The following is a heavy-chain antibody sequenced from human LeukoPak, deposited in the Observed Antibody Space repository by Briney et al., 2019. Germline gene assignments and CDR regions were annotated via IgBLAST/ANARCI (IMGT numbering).Heavy chain of an antibody. V-gene: IGHV3-7*01. CDR3: ARERPRAVYYYGSGSYNTLDY. CDR1: GFTFSSYW. Sequence: GGSLRLSCAASGFTFSSYWMSWVRQAPGKGLEWVANIKQDGSEKYYVDSVKGRFTISRDNAKNSLYLQMNSLRAEDTAVYYCARERPRAVYYYGSGSYNTLDYWGQGTLVTVSS. J-gene: IGHJ4*02. D-gene: IGHD3-10*01. CDR2: IKQDGSEK.